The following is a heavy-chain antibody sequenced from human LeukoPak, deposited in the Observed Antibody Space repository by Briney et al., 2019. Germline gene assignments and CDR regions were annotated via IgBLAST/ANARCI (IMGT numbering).Heavy chain of an antibody. V-gene: IGHV4-59*01. Sequence: PSETLSLTCSVSGGSISSDYWGWIRQPPGKGLEWIGYIYYSGSTNYNPCLKSRVTISVDASKSQFSLKLSSVTAADTAVYYCARDMDSSGKYYYYMDVWGKGTTVTVSS. D-gene: IGHD6-6*01. CDR1: GGSISSDY. CDR2: IYYSGST. CDR3: ARDMDSSGKYYYYMDV. J-gene: IGHJ6*03.